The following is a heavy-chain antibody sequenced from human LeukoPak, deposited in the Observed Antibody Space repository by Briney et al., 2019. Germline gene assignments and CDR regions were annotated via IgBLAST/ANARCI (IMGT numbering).Heavy chain of an antibody. Sequence: GGSLRLSCAASGFTFSSYWMSWVRQAPGKGLEWVANIKQDGSETYYVDSVKGRFTISRDNAKNTLYLQMNSLRAEDTAVYYCARDFTDRYYYDSSGYYTDYWGQGTLVTVSS. CDR1: GFTFSSYW. CDR3: ARDFTDRYYYDSSGYYTDY. CDR2: IKQDGSET. J-gene: IGHJ4*02. V-gene: IGHV3-7*01. D-gene: IGHD3-22*01.